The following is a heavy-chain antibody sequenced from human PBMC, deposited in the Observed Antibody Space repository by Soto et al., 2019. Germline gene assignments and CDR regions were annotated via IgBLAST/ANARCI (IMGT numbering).Heavy chain of an antibody. CDR2: IYSRDSDT. Sequence: RGESLKISCQGSGYRFTNFWIGWVRQRPGKGLEWMVIIYSRDSDTRYRPSFQGQVTISVYSSIRTAYLQWSSLKSSDTAIYYCARAPYNNNDGDFDXWGQGTLLTVSX. J-gene: IGHJ4*02. CDR3: ARAPYNNNDGDFDX. V-gene: IGHV5-51*01. D-gene: IGHD3-10*01. CDR1: GYRFTNFW.